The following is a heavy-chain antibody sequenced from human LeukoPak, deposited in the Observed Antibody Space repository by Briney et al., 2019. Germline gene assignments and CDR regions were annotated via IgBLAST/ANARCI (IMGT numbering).Heavy chain of an antibody. D-gene: IGHD4-11*01. V-gene: IGHV3-30*03. J-gene: IGHJ3*01. Sequence: PGGSLRLSCAASGFTFSSYGMPWVRQAPGKGLEWVAAISNDGNKKYYADSVKGRFSISRDNSKNTLYVQMHSLRPEDTAVYYCTSLYTWGQGTMVIVSS. CDR3: TSLYT. CDR1: GFTFSSYG. CDR2: ISNDGNKK.